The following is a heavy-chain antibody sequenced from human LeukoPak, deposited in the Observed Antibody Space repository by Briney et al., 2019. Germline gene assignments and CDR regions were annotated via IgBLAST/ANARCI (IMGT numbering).Heavy chain of an antibody. J-gene: IGHJ3*02. CDR1: GFTFSSYG. Sequence: GRSLRLSCAASGFTFSSYGMHWVRQAPGRRLEWVAVIWYDGSNKYYAESVKGRFTISRDNSKNTLYLQMNSLRAEDTAVYYCAKDRNNYGDYGAFDIWGQGTMVTVSS. V-gene: IGHV3-33*06. CDR3: AKDRNNYGDYGAFDI. CDR2: IWYDGSNK. D-gene: IGHD4-17*01.